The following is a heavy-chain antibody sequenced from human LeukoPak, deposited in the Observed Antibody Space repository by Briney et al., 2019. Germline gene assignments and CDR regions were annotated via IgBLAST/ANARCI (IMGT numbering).Heavy chain of an antibody. CDR1: GYTFTSYG. CDR2: INPNSGGT. V-gene: IGHV1-2*02. J-gene: IGHJ6*02. CDR3: ARVGSSSSFYYYYGMDV. D-gene: IGHD6-6*01. Sequence: ASVKVSCKASGYTFTSYGISWVRQAPGQGVEWMGWINPNSGGTNYAQKFQGRVTMTRDTSISTAYMELSRLRSDDTAVYCCARVGSSSSFYYYYGMDVWGQGTTVTVSS.